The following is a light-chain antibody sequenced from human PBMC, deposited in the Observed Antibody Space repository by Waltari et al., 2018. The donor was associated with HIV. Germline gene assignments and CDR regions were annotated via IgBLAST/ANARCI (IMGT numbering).Light chain of an antibody. CDR1: SGSIASNH. V-gene: IGLV6-57*03. CDR2: EDF. CDR3: QSYDSTNPCI. Sequence: NFMLTQPHSVSESPGNTVTISCARSSGSIASNHVPWSQQRPGSAPTPVIYEDFQTPPGVPDRFSGSIDSSSNSASLTISELKTEDEADYYCQSYDSTNPCIFGTGTRVTVL. J-gene: IGLJ1*01.